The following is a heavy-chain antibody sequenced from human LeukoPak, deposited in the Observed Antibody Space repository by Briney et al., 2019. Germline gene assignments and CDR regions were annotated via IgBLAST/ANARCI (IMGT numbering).Heavy chain of an antibody. CDR3: ARPLTGYSYFDY. V-gene: IGHV4-39*01. CDR1: GGSISSSPYY. CDR2: VYYSGST. D-gene: IGHD3-9*01. Sequence: PSETLSLTCTVSGGSISSSPYYWGWIRQPPRKGLEGIGSVYYSGSTSYNPPLKSRVTISVDTSKNQFSLKLNSVTAADTAVYYCARPLTGYSYFDYWGKGTLVTVSS. J-gene: IGHJ4*02.